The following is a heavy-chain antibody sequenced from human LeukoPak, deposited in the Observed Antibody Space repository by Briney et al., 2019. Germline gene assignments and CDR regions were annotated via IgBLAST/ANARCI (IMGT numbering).Heavy chain of an antibody. Sequence: GGSLRLSCAASGFTFRSYAMSWVRQAPGKGLEWVSTISGSGGSTSYADSVKGRFTISRDNSKNTLYLQMNSLRAEDTAVYYCAKPAPGYSSSWYFGFGYWGQGTLATVSS. J-gene: IGHJ4*02. CDR1: GFTFRSYA. D-gene: IGHD6-13*01. CDR3: AKPAPGYSSSWYFGFGY. CDR2: ISGSGGST. V-gene: IGHV3-23*01.